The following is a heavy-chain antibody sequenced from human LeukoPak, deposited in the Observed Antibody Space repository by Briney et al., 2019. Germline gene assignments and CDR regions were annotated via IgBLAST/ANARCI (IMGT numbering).Heavy chain of an antibody. CDR1: GFTFTTYW. CDR2: IHTDASNT. Sequence: GGSLRLSCAASGFTFTTYWMHWVRQVPGKGLVWVSRIHTDASNTDYADSVKGRFTISRDNARNTLYLQMNSLRAEDGAMYYCARGNQRVLDYWGQGTLVTVSS. CDR3: ARGNQRVLDY. J-gene: IGHJ4*02. V-gene: IGHV3-74*01. D-gene: IGHD1-1*01.